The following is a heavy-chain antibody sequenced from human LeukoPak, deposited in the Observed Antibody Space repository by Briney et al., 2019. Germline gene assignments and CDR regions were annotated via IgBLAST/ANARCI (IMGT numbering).Heavy chain of an antibody. CDR1: GFTFSSHA. D-gene: IGHD2-8*02. CDR3: AKDPSTSWYWYFQL. Sequence: GGSLRLSCAVSGFTFSSHAMSWVRQAPGMGLEWVSGISGSGAGTYYADSVKGRFTISRDNSKSTLYLQMNSLRAEDTAVYYCAKDPSTSWYWYFQLWGQGTLVTVSS. J-gene: IGHJ1*01. CDR2: ISGSGAGT. V-gene: IGHV3-23*01.